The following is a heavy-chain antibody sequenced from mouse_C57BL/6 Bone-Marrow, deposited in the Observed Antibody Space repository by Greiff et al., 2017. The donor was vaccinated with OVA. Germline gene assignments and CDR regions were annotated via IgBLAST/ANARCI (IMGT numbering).Heavy chain of an antibody. V-gene: IGHV1-18*01. CDR2: INPNNGGT. J-gene: IGHJ3*01. CDR3: AMDDSHFAY. D-gene: IGHD2-4*01. Sequence: EVQLQQSGPELVKPGASVKIPCKASGYTFTDYNMDWVKQSHGKSLEWIGDINPNNGGTIYNQKFKGKATLTVDKSSSTAFMELRSLTSEDSAVYYCAMDDSHFAYWGQGTLVTVSA. CDR1: GYTFTDYN.